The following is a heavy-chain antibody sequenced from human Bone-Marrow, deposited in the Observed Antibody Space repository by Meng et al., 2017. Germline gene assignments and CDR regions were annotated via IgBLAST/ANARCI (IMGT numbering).Heavy chain of an antibody. D-gene: IGHD2-15*01. CDR2: IIPLFGTA. V-gene: IGHV1-69*13. CDR1: GGTFSSYA. CDR3: ARDRCSGGSCYRGDYYYYGMDV. J-gene: IGHJ6*02. Sequence: SVKVSCKASGGTFSSYAISWVRQAPGQGLEWMGGIIPLFGTANYAQKCQGRVTITADESTSTAYMELSSLRSENTAVYYCARDRCSGGSCYRGDYYYYGMDVWGQGTTVTVSS.